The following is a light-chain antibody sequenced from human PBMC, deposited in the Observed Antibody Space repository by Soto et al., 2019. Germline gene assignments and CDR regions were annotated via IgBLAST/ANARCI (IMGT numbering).Light chain of an antibody. Sequence: QSVLTQPPSVSAAPGQKVTISCSGSSSNIGNNYASWYQQLPGTAPKVLIYDNNKRPSGIPDRFSGSKSGTSATLGITGLQTGDEADYYCGTWDSSLSAGVFGGGTQLTVL. V-gene: IGLV1-51*01. CDR2: DNN. J-gene: IGLJ3*02. CDR3: GTWDSSLSAGV. CDR1: SSNIGNNY.